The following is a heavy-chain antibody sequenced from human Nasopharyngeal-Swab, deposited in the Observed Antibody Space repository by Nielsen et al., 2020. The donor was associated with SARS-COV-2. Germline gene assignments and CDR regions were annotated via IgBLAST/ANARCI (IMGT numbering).Heavy chain of an antibody. D-gene: IGHD6-13*01. CDR3: AHMNEQQPVPEWFDP. J-gene: IGHJ5*02. V-gene: IGHV2-5*02. CDR1: GFSLSTSGVG. CDR2: IYWDDDK. Sequence: SGPTLVKPTQTLTLTCTFSGFSLSTSGVGVGWIRQPPGKALEWLALIYWDDDKRYSPSLKSRLTITKDTSKNQVVLTMTNMDPVDAATYYCAHMNEQQPVPEWFDPWGQGTLVTVSS.